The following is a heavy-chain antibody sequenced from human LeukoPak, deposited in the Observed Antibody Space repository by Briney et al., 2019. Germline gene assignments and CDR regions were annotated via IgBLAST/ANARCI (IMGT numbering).Heavy chain of an antibody. Sequence: ASVKVSCKASGYTFSDYDVNWVRQAPGQGLEWMGWMNPTSGDTGYAQKFQGRVTMTRSMSRNTAYMELSRLRSEDTAVYLCARVVMKAFYYYYMDVWGKGTTIIISS. CDR3: ARVVMKAFYYYYMDV. V-gene: IGHV1-8*01. D-gene: IGHD2-21*01. CDR1: GYTFSDYD. J-gene: IGHJ6*03. CDR2: MNPTSGDT.